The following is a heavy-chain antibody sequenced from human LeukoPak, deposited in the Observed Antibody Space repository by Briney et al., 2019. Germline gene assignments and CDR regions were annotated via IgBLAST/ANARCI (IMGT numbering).Heavy chain of an antibody. CDR1: GYTFTSYA. Sequence: ASVKVSCKASGYTFTSYAMNWVRQAPGQGLEWMGWINTNTGNPTYAQGFTGRFVFSLDTSVSTAYLQISSLKAEDTAVYYCARSPYRTYYDFWSGYYYYMDVWGKGTTVTVSS. D-gene: IGHD3-3*01. CDR2: INTNTGNP. J-gene: IGHJ6*03. CDR3: ARSPYRTYYDFWSGYYYYMDV. V-gene: IGHV7-4-1*02.